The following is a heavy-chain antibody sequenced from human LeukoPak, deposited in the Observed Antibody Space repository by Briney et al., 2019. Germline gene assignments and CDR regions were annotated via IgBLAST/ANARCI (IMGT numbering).Heavy chain of an antibody. J-gene: IGHJ6*02. CDR2: IYYSGST. CDR3: ARTRGCSSTSCLAYYYYGMDV. Sequence: SETLSLTCTVSGGSISSYYWSWIRQPPGKGLEWIGYIYYSGSTNYNPSLKSRVTISVDTSKNQFSLKLSSLTAEDTAVYYCARTRGCSSTSCLAYYYYGMDVWGQGTTVTVSS. V-gene: IGHV4-59*12. D-gene: IGHD2-2*01. CDR1: GGSISSYY.